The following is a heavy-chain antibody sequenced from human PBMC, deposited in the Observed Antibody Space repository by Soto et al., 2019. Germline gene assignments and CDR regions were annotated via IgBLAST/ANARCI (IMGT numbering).Heavy chain of an antibody. CDR3: ARGRGVVVVAATRYPYYYMDV. Sequence: ASVKVSCKASGYTFTNYVLTWVRQAPGQGLEWMGWISAYNGNTNYAQKLQGRVSMTTDTSTTTAYMELRSLRSDDTAVYYCARGRGVVVVAATRYPYYYMDVWGKGTTVTVSS. CDR2: ISAYNGNT. D-gene: IGHD2-15*01. J-gene: IGHJ6*03. V-gene: IGHV1-18*01. CDR1: GYTFTNYV.